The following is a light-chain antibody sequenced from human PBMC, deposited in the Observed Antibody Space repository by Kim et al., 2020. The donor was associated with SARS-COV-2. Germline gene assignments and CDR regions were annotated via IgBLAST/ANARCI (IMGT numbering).Light chain of an antibody. J-gene: IGLJ2*01. V-gene: IGLV3-1*01. Sequence: SSELTQPPSVSVSPGQTASITCSGDKLGDKYACWYQQKPGQPPVLVIYQDSKRPSGIPERFSGSNSGNTATLTISGTQAMDEADYYCQAWDSSTVVFGGG. CDR1: KLGDKY. CDR2: QDS. CDR3: QAWDSSTVV.